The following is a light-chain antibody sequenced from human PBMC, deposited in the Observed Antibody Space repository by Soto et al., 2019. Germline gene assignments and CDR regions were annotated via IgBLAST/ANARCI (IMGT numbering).Light chain of an antibody. J-gene: IGLJ1*01. CDR1: SSDVGSYKF. V-gene: IGLV2-23*01. CDR3: CSYAGTSTYV. CDR2: EGS. Sequence: QSALTQPASVSGSPGQSITISCTGTSSDVGSYKFVSWYQQHPGKAPKLMINEGSKRPSGVSNRFSGSKSGNTASLTISGIKAEDEADYYCCSYAGTSTYVFGTGTKLTVL.